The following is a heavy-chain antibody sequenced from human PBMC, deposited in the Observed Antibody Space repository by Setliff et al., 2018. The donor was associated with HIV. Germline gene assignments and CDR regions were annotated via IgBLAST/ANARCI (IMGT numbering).Heavy chain of an antibody. CDR1: GYTFTSYY. V-gene: IGHV1-46*01. D-gene: IGHD1-26*01. CDR3: ARDHMSVGAWVGATSRGLFQH. J-gene: IGHJ1*01. Sequence: ASVKVSCKASGYTFTSYYMHWVRQAPGQGLEWMGIINPSGGSTNYAQKFQGRVTMTRDTSTSTVYMELSSLRSEDMAVYYCARDHMSVGAWVGATSRGLFQHWGQGTLVTVSS. CDR2: INPSGGST.